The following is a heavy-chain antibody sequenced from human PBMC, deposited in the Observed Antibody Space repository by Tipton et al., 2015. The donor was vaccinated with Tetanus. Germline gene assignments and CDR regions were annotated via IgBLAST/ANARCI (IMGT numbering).Heavy chain of an antibody. Sequence: GSLRLSCAASGFSFNNYWMHWVRQAPGKGLQWVSRLKDDATVTNYADPVKGRFTISRDNAKNTVYLEMNSLISEDTAVYYCARAPNRISRAYDFWGQGTQITVSS. J-gene: IGHJ4*02. CDR3: ARAPNRISRAYDF. V-gene: IGHV3-74*01. CDR1: GFSFNNYW. CDR2: LKDDATVT. D-gene: IGHD1-14*01.